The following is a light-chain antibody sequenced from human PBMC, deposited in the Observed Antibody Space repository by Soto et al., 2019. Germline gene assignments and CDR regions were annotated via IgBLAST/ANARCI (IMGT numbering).Light chain of an antibody. CDR2: SAS. Sequence: ELVLTQSPGTLSLSPGERATLSCRASQSITSNYLAWYQQKPGQAPRLLIYSASTRATGIPDRFSGSGSGTDFTLTISRLGPEDFAVYYCQQYGSAPRTFGLGTKVDIK. V-gene: IGKV3-20*01. CDR3: QQYGSAPRT. CDR1: QSITSNY. J-gene: IGKJ2*02.